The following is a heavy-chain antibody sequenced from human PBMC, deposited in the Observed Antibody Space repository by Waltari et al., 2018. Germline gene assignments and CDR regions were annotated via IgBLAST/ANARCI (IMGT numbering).Heavy chain of an antibody. CDR1: GGSLGSGGYF. Sequence: QVQLQESGPGLVQPSQTLSPTCPVSGGSLGSGGYFWSWIRQLPGKGLEWIGYIYYTGSSFYNPSLTSRVTISVDTSKKQFSLKLRSVTAADTAIYYCARGVGSLYSWFDPWGQGALVTVSS. V-gene: IGHV4-31*03. J-gene: IGHJ5*02. CDR3: ARGVGSLYSWFDP. D-gene: IGHD2-15*01. CDR2: IYYTGSS.